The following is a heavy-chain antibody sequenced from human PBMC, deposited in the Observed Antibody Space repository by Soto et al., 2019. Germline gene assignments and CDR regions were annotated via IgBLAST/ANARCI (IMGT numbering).Heavy chain of an antibody. CDR3: ARGRVVAATTWYYMDV. CDR1: GFTVTSSA. J-gene: IGHJ6*03. V-gene: IGHV1-58*01. Sequence: GASVKVSCKASGFTVTSSAVQWVRQARGQRLEWIGWIVVGSGNTNYAQKFQGRVTMTRNISISTAYMELSSLRSEDTAVYYCARGRVVAATTWYYMDVWGKGTTVTVSS. D-gene: IGHD2-15*01. CDR2: IVVGSGNT.